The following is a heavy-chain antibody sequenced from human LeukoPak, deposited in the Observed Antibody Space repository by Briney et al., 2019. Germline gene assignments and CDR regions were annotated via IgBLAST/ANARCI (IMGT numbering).Heavy chain of an antibody. Sequence: ASVKVSCKASGYTFTGYYMHWVRQAPGQGLEWMGWINPNSGGTNYAQKFHGRVTMTMDTYISTAYMELSRLRSDDTAVYYCARGLTYSSSWYGDYWGQGTLVTVSS. J-gene: IGHJ4*02. V-gene: IGHV1-2*02. CDR3: ARGLTYSSSWYGDY. CDR2: INPNSGGT. D-gene: IGHD6-13*01. CDR1: GYTFTGYY.